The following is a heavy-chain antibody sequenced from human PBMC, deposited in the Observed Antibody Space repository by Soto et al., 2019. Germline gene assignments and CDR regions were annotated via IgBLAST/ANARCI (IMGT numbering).Heavy chain of an antibody. CDR1: GYNFNIYG. CDR3: ARDPHDYWTSYWFDP. CDR2: ISAYDGKT. D-gene: IGHD3-3*01. V-gene: IGHV1-18*01. J-gene: IGHJ5*02. Sequence: GASGKVSCKASGYNFNIYGINWVRQAPGQGLELMGWISAYDGKTTYAEKFQGRVTMTTDASTSTAYMELRSLRSDDTAVYYCARDPHDYWTSYWFDPWGQGTQVTVSS.